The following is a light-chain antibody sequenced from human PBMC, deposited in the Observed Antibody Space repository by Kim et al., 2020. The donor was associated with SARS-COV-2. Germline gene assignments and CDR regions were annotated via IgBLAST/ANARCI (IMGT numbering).Light chain of an antibody. J-gene: IGKJ2*01. CDR1: QSVSSCY. V-gene: IGKV3-20*01. CDR3: QQYGSSPRT. Sequence: LSPGETATLSCRASQSVSSCYLAWYQQKPGQAPRLLIYGASSRATGIPDRFSGSGSGTDFTLTISRLEPEDFAVYYCQQYGSSPRTFGQGTKLEI. CDR2: GAS.